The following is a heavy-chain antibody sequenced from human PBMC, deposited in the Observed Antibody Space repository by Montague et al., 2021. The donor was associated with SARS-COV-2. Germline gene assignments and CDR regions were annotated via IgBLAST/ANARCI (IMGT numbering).Heavy chain of an antibody. V-gene: IGHV4-34*01. Sequence: SETLSLTCAVYGGSFNNYYWTWIRQAPGKGLEWIGEIDQGGATNYSPAFRSRLTLSVDTSKNQFSLKLNSVTAADTGLYYCARHDHTDFGNPNWFDPWGQGTLVTVSS. CDR2: IDQGGAT. CDR3: ARHDHTDFGNPNWFDP. J-gene: IGHJ5*02. D-gene: IGHD5-18*01. CDR1: GGSFNNYY.